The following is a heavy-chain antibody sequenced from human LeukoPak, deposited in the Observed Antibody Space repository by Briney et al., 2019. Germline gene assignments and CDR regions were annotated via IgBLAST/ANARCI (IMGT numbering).Heavy chain of an antibody. CDR1: GFTFSSYG. D-gene: IGHD1-26*01. CDR3: AKDSTGGIGAFDI. V-gene: IGHV3-33*06. Sequence: PGRSLRLSCAASGFTFSSYGMHWVRQAPGKGLEWVAVIWYDGSNKYYADSVKGRFTISRDNSKNTLYLQMNSLRAEDTAVYYCAKDSTGGIGAFDIWGQRTMVTVSS. J-gene: IGHJ3*02. CDR2: IWYDGSNK.